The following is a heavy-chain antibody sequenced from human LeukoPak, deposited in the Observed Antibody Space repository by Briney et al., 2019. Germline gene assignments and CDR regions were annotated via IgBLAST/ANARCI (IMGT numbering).Heavy chain of an antibody. CDR2: ISYDGSNK. J-gene: IGHJ4*02. V-gene: IGHV3-30*18. D-gene: IGHD1-1*01. CDR3: AKQTRPQLERRLGFDY. CDR1: GFTFSSYG. Sequence: GGSLRLSCAASGFTFSSYGMHWVRQAPGKGLEWVAVISYDGSNKYYADSVKGRFTISRDNSKNTLYLQMNSLRAEDTAVYYCAKQTRPQLERRLGFDYWGQGTLVTVSS.